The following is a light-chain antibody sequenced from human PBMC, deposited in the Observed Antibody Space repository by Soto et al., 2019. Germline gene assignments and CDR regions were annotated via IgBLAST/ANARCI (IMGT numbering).Light chain of an antibody. Sequence: DLQMTQSPSTLSASVGDRVTITCRASPSISSWLAWYQQKPGKAPKLLIHEASRLESGVPSRFSGSESGTEFTLTISGLHPEDFAKYYCQQYTNFPLTFGGGTRVESK. V-gene: IGKV1-5*01. CDR1: PSISSW. CDR2: EAS. CDR3: QQYTNFPLT. J-gene: IGKJ4*01.